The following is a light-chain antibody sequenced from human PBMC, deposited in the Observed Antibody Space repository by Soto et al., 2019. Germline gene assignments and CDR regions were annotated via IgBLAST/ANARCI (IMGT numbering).Light chain of an antibody. V-gene: IGLV3-21*02. CDR1: DIGSKS. J-gene: IGLJ1*01. CDR2: DDS. Sequence: SYELTQPPSVSVAPGQTARITCGGNDIGSKSVHWYQQKAGQGPVLVVYDDSDRPSGIPERFSGSNSGNTATLTISRVEAGDEADYYCQVWDSTNDHYVFGTGTKVTVL. CDR3: QVWDSTNDHYV.